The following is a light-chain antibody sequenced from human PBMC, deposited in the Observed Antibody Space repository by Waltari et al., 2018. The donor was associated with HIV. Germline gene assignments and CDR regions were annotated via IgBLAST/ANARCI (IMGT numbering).Light chain of an antibody. CDR3: QQSYTIPPIT. J-gene: IGKJ5*01. Sequence: DVQMTQSPTSLSASVGDRVNINYRASQSVSTYLNWYQQKPGQAPKLLIYVASTLHRGVPSRFSGSESGTEFTLTISSLQPEDVATYYCQQSYTIPPITFGQGTRLEIK. CDR2: VAS. V-gene: IGKV1-39*01. CDR1: QSVSTY.